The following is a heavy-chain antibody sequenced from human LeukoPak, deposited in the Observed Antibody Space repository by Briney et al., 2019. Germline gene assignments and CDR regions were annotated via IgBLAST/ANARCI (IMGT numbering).Heavy chain of an antibody. CDR1: GYTFTSYG. Sequence: ASVKVSCKASGYTFTSYGISWVRQAPGQGLEWMGWISAYNGNTNYAQKLQGRVTMTTDTSTSTAYMELRSLRSDDTAVYYCARDPHGDYIQKGYGMDVWGQGTTVTVSS. J-gene: IGHJ6*02. V-gene: IGHV1-18*01. CDR2: ISAYNGNT. CDR3: ARDPHGDYIQKGYGMDV. D-gene: IGHD4-17*01.